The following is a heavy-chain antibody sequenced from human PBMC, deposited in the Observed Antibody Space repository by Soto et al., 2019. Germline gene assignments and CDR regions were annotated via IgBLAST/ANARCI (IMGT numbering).Heavy chain of an antibody. V-gene: IGHV4-4*07. D-gene: IGHD3-3*01. J-gene: IGHJ6*02. CDR1: DGSMRSYY. CDR2: IYARGST. Sequence: QVQLQESGPGLVKPSETLSLTCTVSDGSMRSYYWNWIRQPAGEGLEWIGRIYARGSTKYNPSLESRVTMFVDVSQNQFSLRLTSVTAADTAVYYCAGIGEEIYYGMDVWGQGTTVTVSS. CDR3: AGIGEEIYYGMDV.